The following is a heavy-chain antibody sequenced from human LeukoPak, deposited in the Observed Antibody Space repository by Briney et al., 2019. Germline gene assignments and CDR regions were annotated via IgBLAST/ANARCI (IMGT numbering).Heavy chain of an antibody. CDR1: GGSISSYY. Sequence: KASQSLSLTCPVAGGSISSYYRSWIRQPPGKGLEWIGFIYYSGSTNYNPSLKSRVTISVDTSKNQFSLKLSSVTAADTAVYYCARVYQDIVVVPAATKQKNYYYYYMDVWGKGATVTVSS. CDR2: IYYSGST. V-gene: IGHV4-59*01. D-gene: IGHD2-2*01. CDR3: ARVYQDIVVVPAATKQKNYYYYYMDV. J-gene: IGHJ6*03.